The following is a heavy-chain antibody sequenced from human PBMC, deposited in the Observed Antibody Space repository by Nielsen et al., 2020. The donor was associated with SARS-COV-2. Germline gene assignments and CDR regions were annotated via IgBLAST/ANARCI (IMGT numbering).Heavy chain of an antibody. J-gene: IGHJ6*02. V-gene: IGHV5-51*01. Sequence: GESLKISCKGSGYSFTSYWIDWVRQMPGKGLEWMGIIYPGDSDTRYSPSFQGQVTISADKSISTAYLQWSSLKASDTAMYYCARDSGYSYGAPYYYYGMDVWGQGTTVTVSS. CDR2: IYPGDSDT. CDR1: GYSFTSYW. CDR3: ARDSGYSYGAPYYYYGMDV. D-gene: IGHD5-18*01.